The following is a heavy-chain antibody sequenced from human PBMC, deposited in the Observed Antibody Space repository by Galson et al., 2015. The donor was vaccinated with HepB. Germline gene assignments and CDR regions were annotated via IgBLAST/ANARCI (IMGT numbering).Heavy chain of an antibody. J-gene: IGHJ6*03. CDR3: AREGYCSSTSCYTSYYYYYMDV. V-gene: IGHV4-39*07. Sequence: LSLTCTVSGGSISSSSYYWGWIRQPPGKGLEWIGSIYYSGSTYYNPSLKSRVTISVDTSKNQFSLKLSSVTAADTAVYYCAREGYCSSTSCYTSYYYYYMDVWGKGTTVTVSS. CDR1: GGSISSSSYY. D-gene: IGHD2-2*02. CDR2: IYYSGST.